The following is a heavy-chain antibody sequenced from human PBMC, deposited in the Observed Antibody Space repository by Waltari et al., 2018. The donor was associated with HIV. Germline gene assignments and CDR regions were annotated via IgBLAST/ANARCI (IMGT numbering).Heavy chain of an antibody. D-gene: IGHD2-21*02. Sequence: QVQLVQSGAEVKKPGASVKVSCKASGYTFTSYYMHWVRQAPGQGLEWMGIINPGGGSTSYAQKFQGRVTRTRDTSTSTVYMELSSLRSEDTAVFYCARGGIVVVTPLYYFDYWGQGTLVTVSS. CDR1: GYTFTSYY. CDR2: INPGGGST. J-gene: IGHJ4*02. V-gene: IGHV1-46*03. CDR3: ARGGIVVVTPLYYFDY.